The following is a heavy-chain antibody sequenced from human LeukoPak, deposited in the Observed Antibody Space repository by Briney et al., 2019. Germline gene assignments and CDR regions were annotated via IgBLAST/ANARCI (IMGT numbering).Heavy chain of an antibody. V-gene: IGHV3-23*01. CDR2: ISGSGGST. CDR3: AKTPKIRGVSNFDY. CDR1: GFTFSSYA. J-gene: IGHJ4*02. Sequence: GGSLRLSCAASGFTFSSYAMSWVRQAPGKGLEWVSGISGSGGSTYYADSVKGRFTISRDNSKNTVYLQMNSLRTEDTAVYYCAKTPKIRGVSNFDYWGQGALVTVSS. D-gene: IGHD3-10*01.